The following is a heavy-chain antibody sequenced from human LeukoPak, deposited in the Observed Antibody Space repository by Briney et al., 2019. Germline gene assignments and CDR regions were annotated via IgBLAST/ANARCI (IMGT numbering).Heavy chain of an antibody. V-gene: IGHV3-73*01. J-gene: IGHJ4*02. CDR1: GFTFSGSA. D-gene: IGHD1-14*01. CDR3: ARGTLNIPGEHGAFDY. CDR2: IRSTANGYAT. Sequence: GGSLRLSCAASGFTFSGSALHWVRQASGKGLEWVGRIRSTANGYATAYAASVKGRFTISRDDSKNTAYLQMDSLKTEDTAVYYCARGTLNIPGEHGAFDYWGQGTLVTVSS.